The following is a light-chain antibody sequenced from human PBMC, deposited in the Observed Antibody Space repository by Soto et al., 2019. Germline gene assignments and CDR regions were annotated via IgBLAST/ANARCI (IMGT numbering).Light chain of an antibody. Sequence: SYELTQPPSVSVAPGRAARITCGGNNIGSKSVHWYQQKSGQASVLVVHDNTDRPSGIPERFSGSNSGNTATLTITRVEVGDEADYYCQVWDSSSNHYVFGTGTKLTVL. CDR2: DNT. J-gene: IGLJ1*01. CDR3: QVWDSSSNHYV. CDR1: NIGSKS. V-gene: IGLV3-21*02.